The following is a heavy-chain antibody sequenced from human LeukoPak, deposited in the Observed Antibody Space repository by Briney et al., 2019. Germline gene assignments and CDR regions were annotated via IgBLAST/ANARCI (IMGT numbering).Heavy chain of an antibody. CDR2: ISSSGSTI. D-gene: IGHD1-26*01. CDR1: GFTFSDYY. J-gene: IGHJ4*02. Sequence: GGSLRLSCAASGFTFSDYYMSWIRQAPGKGLGWVSYISSSGSTIYYADSVKGRFTISRDNAKNSLYLQMNSLRAEDTAVYYCARDPWGARSSLDCWGQGTLVTVSS. CDR3: ARDPWGARSSLDC. V-gene: IGHV3-11*04.